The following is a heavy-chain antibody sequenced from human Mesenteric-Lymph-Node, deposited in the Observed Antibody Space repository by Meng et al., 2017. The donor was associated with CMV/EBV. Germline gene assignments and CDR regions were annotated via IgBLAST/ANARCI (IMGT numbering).Heavy chain of an antibody. J-gene: IGHJ3*02. CDR1: GDSTSITKFY. D-gene: IGHD2/OR15-2a*01. Sequence: GSLRLSCTVSGDSTSITKFYWGCIRPSSGMGLEWIVSMYYSGSSYYNPSLKNRVTISVDTSKSQFSLRLNFVTAADTAVYYCAREKFLCFTEVPPNAFDMWGQGTMVTVSS. CDR2: MYYSGSS. CDR3: AREKFLCFTEVPPNAFDM. V-gene: IGHV4-39*07.